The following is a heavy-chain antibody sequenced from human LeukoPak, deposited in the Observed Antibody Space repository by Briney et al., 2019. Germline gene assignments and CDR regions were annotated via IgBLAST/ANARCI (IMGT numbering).Heavy chain of an antibody. CDR2: IYTSGRT. D-gene: IGHD3-3*01. CDR1: GGSLRRVNYY. CDR3: ARASTNYDFWSGSQVPGAFDI. V-gene: IGHV4-61*02. Sequence: NPSETLSLTCTVSGGSLRRVNYYWRWVRRPAGKGLVWIGRIYTSGRTHYNPALQSRVTLAVHTSKTQFSLKLSSVTAADTALYFCARASTNYDFWSGSQVPGAFDIWGQGTVVTVSS. J-gene: IGHJ3*02.